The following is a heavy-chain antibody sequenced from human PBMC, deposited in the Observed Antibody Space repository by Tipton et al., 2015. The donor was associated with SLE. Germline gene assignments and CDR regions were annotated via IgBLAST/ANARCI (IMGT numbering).Heavy chain of an antibody. J-gene: IGHJ4*02. D-gene: IGHD1-26*01. CDR2: IYYSGST. CDR1: GGSISSSSYH. Sequence: TLSLTCTVSGGSISSSSYHWGWIRQPPGKGLEWIGSIYYSGSTYYNPSLKSRVTISVDTSKNQFSLKLSSVTAADTAVYYCARLGGKVDYWGQGTLVTVSS. V-gene: IGHV4-39*01. CDR3: ARLGGKVDY.